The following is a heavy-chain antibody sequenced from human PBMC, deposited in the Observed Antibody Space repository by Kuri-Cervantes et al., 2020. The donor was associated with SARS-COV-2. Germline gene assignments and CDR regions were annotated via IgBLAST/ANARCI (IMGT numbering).Heavy chain of an antibody. V-gene: IGHV1-58*02. CDR1: GFTFTSSA. CDR3: AADSGSSSAGYNYGMDV. J-gene: IGHJ6*02. CDR2: IVVGSGNT. D-gene: IGHD2-15*01. Sequence: SVKVSCKASGFTFTSSAMQWVRQARGQRLEWIGWIVVGSGNTNYAQKFQERVTITRDMSTSTAYMELSSLRSEDTAVYYCAADSGSSSAGYNYGMDVWGQGTTVTVSS.